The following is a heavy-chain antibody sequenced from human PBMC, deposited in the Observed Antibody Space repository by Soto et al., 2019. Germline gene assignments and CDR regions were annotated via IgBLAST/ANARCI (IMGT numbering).Heavy chain of an antibody. CDR3: ARDGAVRYAIDV. CDR2: IYNSGPT. Sequence: QVQLQESGPGLVKPSQTLTLTCTVSGASIRSGGYYWSWIRQHPGKGLEWIGYIYNSGPTYYNPPFKRRVTISVDASKNKFSLKVTSVSAADASVYYCARDGAVRYAIDVWGPGTTVTVSS. D-gene: IGHD1-1*01. CDR1: GASIRSGGYY. V-gene: IGHV4-31*03. J-gene: IGHJ6*02.